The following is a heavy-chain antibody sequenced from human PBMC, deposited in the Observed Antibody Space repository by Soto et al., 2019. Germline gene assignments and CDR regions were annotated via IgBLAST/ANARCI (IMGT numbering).Heavy chain of an antibody. CDR3: ARTYYDILTGYYKLFDY. D-gene: IGHD3-9*01. J-gene: IGHJ4*02. Sequence: QVQLQESGPGLVKPSGTLSLTCAVSGGSISSSNWWSWVRQPPGKGLEWIGEIYHSGSTNYNPSLKRRVTISVDKSKNQFSLKLSSVTAADTAVYYCARTYYDILTGYYKLFDYWGQGTLVTVSS. CDR1: GGSISSSNW. V-gene: IGHV4-4*02. CDR2: IYHSGST.